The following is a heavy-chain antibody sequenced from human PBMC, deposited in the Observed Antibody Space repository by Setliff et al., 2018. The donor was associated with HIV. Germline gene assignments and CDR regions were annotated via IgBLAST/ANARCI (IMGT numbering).Heavy chain of an antibody. V-gene: IGHV4-39*07. D-gene: IGHD6-19*01. J-gene: IGHJ5*02. CDR1: GGSITSGHYY. CDR2: ILDGQIT. Sequence: SETLSLTCTVSGGSITSGHYYWGWFRQPPGKGLEWIGNILDGQITFFNPSLKSRGTISVDPSKNQFSLRLTSATAADTAVYYCARPHSGRGGGAYFDPWGQGSLVTVSS. CDR3: ARPHSGRGGGAYFDP.